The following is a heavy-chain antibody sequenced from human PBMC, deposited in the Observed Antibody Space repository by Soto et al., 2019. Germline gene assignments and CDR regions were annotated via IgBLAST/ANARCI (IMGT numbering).Heavy chain of an antibody. CDR1: GGSINSGGYS. CDR2: IYHTGNT. CDR3: ARVERTLSTPFAYGMDV. D-gene: IGHD2-2*01. V-gene: IGHV4-30-2*01. Sequence: QLQLQESGSGLVKPSQTLSLTCTVSGGSINSGGYSWIWIRQPPGKGLEWIGYIYHTGNTFYNPYLQSRVTILVDQSKNQFSLSLGSVTAADTAMYYCARVERTLSTPFAYGMDVWGQGTTVTVSS. J-gene: IGHJ6*02.